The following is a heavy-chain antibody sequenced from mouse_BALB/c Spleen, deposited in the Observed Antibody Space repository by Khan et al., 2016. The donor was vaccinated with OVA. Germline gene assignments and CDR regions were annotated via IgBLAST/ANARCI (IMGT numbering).Heavy chain of an antibody. V-gene: IGHV1S41*01. CDR3: ARTSYDGGSLYAMDY. CDR2: IGPGSGNT. CDR1: GYTFTSYW. Sequence: DLVKPGASVKLSCKASGYTFTSYWINWIKQRPGQGLEWVGHIGPGSGNTYYNEIFKGKATLNVDTSSNTAYIQLSSLSSEDSAVYFCARTSYDGGSLYAMDYWGQGTPVTVSA. D-gene: IGHD1-1*01. J-gene: IGHJ4*01.